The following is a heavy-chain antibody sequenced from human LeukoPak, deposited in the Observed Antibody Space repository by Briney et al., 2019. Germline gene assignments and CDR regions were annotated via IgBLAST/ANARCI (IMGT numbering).Heavy chain of an antibody. CDR1: GFTFSDYY. J-gene: IGHJ6*02. V-gene: IGHV3-11*01. D-gene: IGHD2-21*02. CDR3: ARDGTVVTANYYYYGMDV. Sequence: GSLRLSCAASGFTFSDYYMSWIRQAPGKGLEWVSYISSSGSTIYYADSVKGRFTITRDNAKNSLYLQMNSLRAEDTAVYYCARDGTVVTANYYYYGMDVWGQGTTVTASS. CDR2: ISSSGSTI.